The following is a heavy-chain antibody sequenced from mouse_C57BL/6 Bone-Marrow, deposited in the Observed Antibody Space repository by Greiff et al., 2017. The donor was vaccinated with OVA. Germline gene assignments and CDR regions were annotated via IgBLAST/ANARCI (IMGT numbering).Heavy chain of an antibody. CDR1: GYTFTSYG. Sequence: VQLQQSGAELARPGASVKLSCKASGYTFTSYGISWVKQRTGQGLEWIGEIYPRSGNTYYNEKFKGKAPLTADKSSSTAYMELRSLTSEDSAVYFCAREAGFTTVVATDFDYWGQGTTLTVSS. CDR2: IYPRSGNT. D-gene: IGHD1-1*01. J-gene: IGHJ2*01. V-gene: IGHV1-81*01. CDR3: AREAGFTTVVATDFDY.